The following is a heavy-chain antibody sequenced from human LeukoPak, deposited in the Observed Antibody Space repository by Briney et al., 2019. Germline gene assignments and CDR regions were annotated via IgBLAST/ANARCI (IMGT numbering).Heavy chain of an antibody. CDR2: ICAYNGNT. J-gene: IGHJ4*02. V-gene: IGHV1-18*01. Sequence: ASAKVSSKAPGYTFTIYGICWVRPGPGQGLGRVGWICAYNGNTNYAQKLQGRVTMTTDTSTSTAYMELSSLRSDDTGVYYCARDRGGYSRSNGDYWGQGALVTVSS. CDR1: GYTFTIYG. CDR3: ARDRGGYSRSNGDY. D-gene: IGHD6-13*01.